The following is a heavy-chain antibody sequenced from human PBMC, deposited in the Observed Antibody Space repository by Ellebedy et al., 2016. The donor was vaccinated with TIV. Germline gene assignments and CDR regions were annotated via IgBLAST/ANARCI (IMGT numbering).Heavy chain of an antibody. CDR1: GGTFSSYA. V-gene: IGHV1-69*13. CDR3: ARDSMVYAIRTLNYYYGMDV. Sequence: SVKVSXKASGGTFSSYAISWVRQAPGQGLEWMGGIIPIFGTANYAQKFQGRVTITADESTSTAYMELSSLRSEDTAVYYCARDSMVYAIRTLNYYYGMDVWGQGTTVTVSS. D-gene: IGHD2-8*01. J-gene: IGHJ6*02. CDR2: IIPIFGTA.